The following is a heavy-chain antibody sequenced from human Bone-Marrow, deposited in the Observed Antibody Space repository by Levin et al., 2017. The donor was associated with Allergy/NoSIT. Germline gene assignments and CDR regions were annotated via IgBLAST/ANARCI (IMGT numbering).Heavy chain of an antibody. CDR3: AKVGYSSGWYAPSLFDY. Sequence: SCAASGFTFSSYAMSWVRQAPGKGLEWVSAISGSGGSTYYADSVKGRFTISRDNSKNTRYLQMNSLRAEDTAVYYCAKVGYSSGWYAPSLFDYWGQGTLVTVSS. CDR2: ISGSGGST. V-gene: IGHV3-23*01. D-gene: IGHD6-19*01. J-gene: IGHJ4*02. CDR1: GFTFSSYA.